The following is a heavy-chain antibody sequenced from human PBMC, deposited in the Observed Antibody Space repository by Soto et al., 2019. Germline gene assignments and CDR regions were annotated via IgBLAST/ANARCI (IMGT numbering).Heavy chain of an antibody. CDR2: IYYSGST. D-gene: IGHD3-22*01. J-gene: IGHJ4*02. CDR1: GGSISSYY. CDR3: ARERPYDSSGYYYRLFDY. Sequence: SETLSLTCTVSGGSISSYYWSWIRQPPGKGLEWIGYIYYSGSTNYNPSLKSRVTISVDTSKNQFSLKLSSVTAADTAVYYCARERPYDSSGYYYRLFDYWAREPWSPSPQ. V-gene: IGHV4-59*01.